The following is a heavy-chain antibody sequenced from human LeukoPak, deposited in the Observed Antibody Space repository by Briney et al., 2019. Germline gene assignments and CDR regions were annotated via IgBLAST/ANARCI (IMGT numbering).Heavy chain of an antibody. D-gene: IGHD2-8*01. J-gene: IGHJ4*02. V-gene: IGHV1-46*01. CDR3: ARGANYCTNGVRSLFY. CDR1: GYTFTSYY. CDR2: INPSGGST. Sequence: ASVKVSCKASGYTFTSYYMHWVRQAPGQGLEWMGIINPSGGSTSYAQKFQGRVTMTRDTSTSTVYMELSSLRSEDTAVYYCARGANYCTNGVRSLFYWGQGTLVTVSS.